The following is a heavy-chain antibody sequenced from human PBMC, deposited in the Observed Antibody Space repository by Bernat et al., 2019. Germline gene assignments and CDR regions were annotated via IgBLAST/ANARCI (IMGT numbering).Heavy chain of an antibody. J-gene: IGHJ5*02. Sequence: EVQLLDSGGGLVQPGRSLRLSCAASGFTFSSYAMSWVRQAPGKGLEWVSAISGSGGSTYYADSVKGRFTISRDNSKNTLYLQMSSLRAEDTAIYYCAKSSALLVPVWFDPWGQGTLVTVSS. CDR1: GFTFSSYA. CDR2: ISGSGGST. CDR3: AKSSALLVPVWFDP. V-gene: IGHV3-23*01. D-gene: IGHD2-21*02.